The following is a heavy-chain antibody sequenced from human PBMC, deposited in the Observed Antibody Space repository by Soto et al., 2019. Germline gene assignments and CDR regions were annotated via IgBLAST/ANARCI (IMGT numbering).Heavy chain of an antibody. V-gene: IGHV3-23*01. CDR1: GFTFSSYA. CDR2: ISGSGGIT. J-gene: IGHJ6*03. CDR3: AKSPASYNYYYYMDV. Sequence: PGGSLRLSCAASGFTFSSYAMSWVRQAPGKELEWVSGISGSGGITYYADSVKGRFTISRDNSKNTLYLQMNSLRAEDTAVYYCAKSPASYNYYYYMDVWGKGTTVTVS.